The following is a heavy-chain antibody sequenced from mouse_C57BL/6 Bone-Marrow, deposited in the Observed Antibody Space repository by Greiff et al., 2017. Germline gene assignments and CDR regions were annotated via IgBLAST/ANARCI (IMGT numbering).Heavy chain of an antibody. J-gene: IGHJ4*01. CDR3: AGLDNSGPHAMDY. CDR2: ISNLAYSI. Sequence: EVQLVESGGGLVQPGGSLKLSCAASGFTFSDYGMAWVRQAPRKGPEWVAFISNLAYSIYYADTVTGRFTISRENAKNTLYLEMSSLRSEDTAMYYCAGLDNSGPHAMDYWGQGTSVTVSS. CDR1: GFTFSDYG. V-gene: IGHV5-15*01. D-gene: IGHD3-2*02.